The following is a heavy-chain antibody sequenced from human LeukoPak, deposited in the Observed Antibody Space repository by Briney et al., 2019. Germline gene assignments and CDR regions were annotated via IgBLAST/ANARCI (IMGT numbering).Heavy chain of an antibody. Sequence: PGRSLRLSCAASGFPFSSYGIHWVRQAPGKGLEWVAVIWYDGSNKYYADSVKGRFTISRDNSKNTLYLQMNSLRAEDTAVYYCARVEGYCSSTSCYSPPYYYYYYMDVWGKGTTVTVSS. CDR2: IWYDGSNK. CDR3: ARVEGYCSSTSCYSPPYYYYYYMDV. CDR1: GFPFSSYG. D-gene: IGHD2-2*02. J-gene: IGHJ6*03. V-gene: IGHV3-33*01.